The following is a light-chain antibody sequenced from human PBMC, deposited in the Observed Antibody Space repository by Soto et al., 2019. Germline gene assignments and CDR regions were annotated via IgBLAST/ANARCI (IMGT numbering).Light chain of an antibody. Sequence: QSVLTQSPSVSGTPGQGVTISCSGGTSNIGTYTVNWYQQLPGTAPKVLIYGDNQRPSGVADRFSGSKSGTSASLAISGLQSEDEADFYCAAWDDSLNGCVFGTGTKVTVL. CDR1: TSNIGTYT. J-gene: IGLJ1*01. CDR2: GDN. CDR3: AAWDDSLNGCV. V-gene: IGLV1-44*01.